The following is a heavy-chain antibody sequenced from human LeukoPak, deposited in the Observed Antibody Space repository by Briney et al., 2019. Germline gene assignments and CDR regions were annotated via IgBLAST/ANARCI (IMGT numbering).Heavy chain of an antibody. CDR2: ISDDGSNK. CDR1: GFTFSSYA. Sequence: GGSLRLSCAASGFTFSSYAMHWVRQAPGKGLEWVAVISDDGSNKYYADSVKGRFTISRDNSKNTLYLQMNSLRAEDTAVYYCAKGLDGYNCFDYWGQGTLVTVSS. V-gene: IGHV3-30*04. J-gene: IGHJ4*02. D-gene: IGHD5-24*01. CDR3: AKGLDGYNCFDY.